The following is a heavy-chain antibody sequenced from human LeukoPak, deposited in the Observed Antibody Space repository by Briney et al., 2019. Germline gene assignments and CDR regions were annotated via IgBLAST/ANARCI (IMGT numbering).Heavy chain of an antibody. CDR1: GLTLSNAW. J-gene: IGHJ4*02. CDR2: IKSKTDGGIK. Sequence: GGSLRLSCAASGLTLSNAWMTWVRQAPGKGLEWVARIKSKTDGGIKDYAAPVKGTFTISRDDSENTVYLQMNSLKIEDTAVYYCATGRSGYFDSWGQGTLVFASS. V-gene: IGHV3-15*01. CDR3: ATGRSGYFDS.